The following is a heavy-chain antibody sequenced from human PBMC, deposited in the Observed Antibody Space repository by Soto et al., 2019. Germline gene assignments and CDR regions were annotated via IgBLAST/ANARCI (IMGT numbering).Heavy chain of an antibody. CDR3: ARGPRIAPFYYGMDV. CDR2: IYPGDSDT. J-gene: IGHJ6*02. Sequence: GESLKISCKGSGYSFTTYWIGWVRQMPGKGLEWMWIIYPGDSDTRYSPSFQGQVTISADKSISTAYLQWSSLKASDTAMYYCARGPRIAPFYYGMDVWGQGTTVTVSS. D-gene: IGHD2-15*01. CDR1: GYSFTTYW. V-gene: IGHV5-51*01.